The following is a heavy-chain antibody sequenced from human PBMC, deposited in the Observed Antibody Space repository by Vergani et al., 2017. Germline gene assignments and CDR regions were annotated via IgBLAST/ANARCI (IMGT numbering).Heavy chain of an antibody. D-gene: IGHD3-9*01. CDR1: GFTFSSYA. CDR3: ARDGGSLRYFDWLPYYYMDV. J-gene: IGHJ6*03. Sequence: QVQLVESGGGVVQPGRSLRLSCAASGFTFSSYAMHWVRQAPGKGLEWVAVISYDGSNKYYADSVNGRFTISRDNSKNTLYLQMNSLRAEDTAVYYCARDGGSLRYFDWLPYYYMDVWGKGTTVTVSS. V-gene: IGHV3-30-3*01. CDR2: ISYDGSNK.